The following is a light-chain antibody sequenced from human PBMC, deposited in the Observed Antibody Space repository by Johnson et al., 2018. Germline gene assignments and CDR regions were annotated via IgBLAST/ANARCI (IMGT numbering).Light chain of an antibody. CDR2: ENN. J-gene: IGLJ1*01. CDR3: GTWDSSLSAGNV. CDR1: SSNIGNNY. Sequence: QSVLTQPPSVSAAPGQKVTISCSGSSSNIGNNYVSWYQQLPGTAPKLLIYENNKRPSGIPDRFSGSKSGTSATLGITVLQTGDEADYYCGTWDSSLSAGNVVGTGTNVTVL. V-gene: IGLV1-51*02.